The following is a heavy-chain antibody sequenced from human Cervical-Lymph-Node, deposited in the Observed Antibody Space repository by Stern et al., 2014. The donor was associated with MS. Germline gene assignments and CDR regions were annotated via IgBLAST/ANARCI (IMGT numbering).Heavy chain of an antibody. J-gene: IGHJ4*02. CDR2: IFHTGSG. CDR3: SRQSWSSWSNDV. CDR1: GGSIRSNSYY. Sequence: QLQLQESGPGLLKPSETLSLTCSVSGGSIRSNSYYWDWIRQPPGKGLEWIGTIFHTGSGYYNPSLQRRVTMSVDTSKNQFSLKLTSVTAADTALYYCSRQSWSSWSNDVWGRGTLVTVSS. D-gene: IGHD2-15*01. V-gene: IGHV4-39*01.